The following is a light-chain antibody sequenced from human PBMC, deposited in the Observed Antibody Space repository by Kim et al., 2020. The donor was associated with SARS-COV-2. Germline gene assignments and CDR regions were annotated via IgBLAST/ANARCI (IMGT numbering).Light chain of an antibody. CDR1: QTVSNN. J-gene: IGKJ4*01. CDR3: QQYDKMPLT. V-gene: IGKV3D-15*01. Sequence: IVMTQSPVPLSVSPGERVSLSCRADQTVSNNLAWYQRKPGQAPRLLIYGTSTRATGIPPRFSGSGSGTEFSLTISSLQPEDFAVYYCQQYDKMPLTFGGGTKVDIK. CDR2: GTS.